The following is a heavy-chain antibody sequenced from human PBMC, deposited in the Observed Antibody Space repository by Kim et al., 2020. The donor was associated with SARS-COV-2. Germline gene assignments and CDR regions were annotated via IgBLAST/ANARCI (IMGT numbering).Heavy chain of an antibody. CDR2: IYWDDDK. J-gene: IGHJ4*02. CDR1: GLSLSTSGVG. CDR3: AHRNNVFPLNALDY. Sequence: SGPTLVKPTQTLTLTCTFSGLSLSTSGVGVGWIRQPPGKALEWLALIYWDDDKRYSPSLKSRLTITKDTSKNQVVLTMTNMDPVDTATYYCAHRNNVFPLNALDYWGQGTLVTVSS. D-gene: IGHD2-21*01. V-gene: IGHV2-5*02.